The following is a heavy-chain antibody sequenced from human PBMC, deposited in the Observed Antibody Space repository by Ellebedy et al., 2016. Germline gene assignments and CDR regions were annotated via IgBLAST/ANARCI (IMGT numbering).Heavy chain of an antibody. CDR2: IHFDGGIT. Sequence: GESLKISCAASGFTVSSNYMSWVRQAPGKGLVWLSRIHFDGGITGYADSVKGRFSISRDNAKNTLYLQMNSLTAEDTAVYYCATDLPYSSSSGYWGQGTLVTVSS. CDR3: ATDLPYSSSSGY. V-gene: IGHV3-74*01. D-gene: IGHD6-6*01. J-gene: IGHJ4*02. CDR1: GFTVSSNY.